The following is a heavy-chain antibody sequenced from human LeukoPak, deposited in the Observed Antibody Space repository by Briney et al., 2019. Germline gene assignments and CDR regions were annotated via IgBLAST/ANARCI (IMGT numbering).Heavy chain of an antibody. CDR2: ISSSSSYI. Sequence: GGSLRLSCAASGFTFSSYSMNWVRQAPGKGLEWVSSISSSSSYIYYADSVKGRFTISRDNAKNSLYLQMNSLRAEDTAVYYCARDSRPYIAAPFGRDWGQGTLVTVSS. CDR3: ARDSRPYIAAPFGRD. CDR1: GFTFSSYS. D-gene: IGHD6-6*01. V-gene: IGHV3-21*01. J-gene: IGHJ4*02.